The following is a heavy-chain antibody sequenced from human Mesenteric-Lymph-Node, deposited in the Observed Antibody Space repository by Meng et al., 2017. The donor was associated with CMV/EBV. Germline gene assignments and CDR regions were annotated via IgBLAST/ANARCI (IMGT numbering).Heavy chain of an antibody. Sequence: SSYYWGWIRKPPGKGLEWIGSIYYSGSTYYNPSLKSRVTISVDTSKNQFSLKLSSVTAADTAVYYCARDQGIYDFWSGSYYYGMDVWGQGTTVTVSS. CDR3: ARDQGIYDFWSGSYYYGMDV. CDR1: SSYY. D-gene: IGHD3-3*01. CDR2: IYYSGST. J-gene: IGHJ6*02. V-gene: IGHV4-39*07.